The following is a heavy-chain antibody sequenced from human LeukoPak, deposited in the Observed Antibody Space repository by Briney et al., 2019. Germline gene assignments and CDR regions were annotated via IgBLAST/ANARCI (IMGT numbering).Heavy chain of an antibody. CDR1: GYTLTELS. CDR3: ATRSQTKKIVVAHYFDY. CDR2: FDPEDGET. J-gene: IGHJ4*02. V-gene: IGHV1-24*01. D-gene: IGHD3-22*01. Sequence: ASVKVSCKVSGYTLTELSMHWVRQAPGKGLEWMGGFDPEDGETIYAQKFQGRVTMTEDTSTDTAYMELSSLRSEDTAVYYCATRSQTKKIVVAHYFDYWGQGTLVTVSS.